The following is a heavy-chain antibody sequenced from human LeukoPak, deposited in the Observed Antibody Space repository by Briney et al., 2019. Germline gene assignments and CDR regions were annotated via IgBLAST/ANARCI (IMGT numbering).Heavy chain of an antibody. V-gene: IGHV3-48*03. J-gene: IGHJ4*02. CDR1: GFTFSSYE. CDR2: ISSGGSTI. D-gene: IGHD5-18*01. Sequence: GGCLRLSCAASGFTFSSYEMNWVRQAPGKGLEWVSYISSGGSTIYYGDSVKGRFTISRHNAKNSLYLQMNSLRAEDTAVYYCARERYSYGYHLDYWGQGTLVTVSS. CDR3: ARERYSYGYHLDY.